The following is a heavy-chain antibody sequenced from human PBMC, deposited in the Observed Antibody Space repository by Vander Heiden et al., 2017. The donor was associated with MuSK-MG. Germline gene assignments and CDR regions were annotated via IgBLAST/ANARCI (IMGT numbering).Heavy chain of an antibody. J-gene: IGHJ4*02. D-gene: IGHD3-22*01. V-gene: IGHV4-31*03. CDR2: IYYSGST. Sequence: QVQLQASRPGLVKPSQNMSFTGTVSGGSIRSGGYYGSVIRQHPGKGREWIGYIYYSGSTDYNPSLKSRVTISVDTSKNQFALKLSSVTAADTAVYYCARWYYYDSSGNYFDYWGQGTLVTVSS. CDR1: GGSIRSGGYY. CDR3: ARWYYYDSSGNYFDY.